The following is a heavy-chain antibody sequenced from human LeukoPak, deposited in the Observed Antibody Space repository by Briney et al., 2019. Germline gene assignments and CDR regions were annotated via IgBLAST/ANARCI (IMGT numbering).Heavy chain of an antibody. J-gene: IGHJ3*01. CDR2: IRGSGSST. Sequence: PGGSLRLSCAASGYTFNIYYLRWVREAPGKGLEGVSDIRGSGSSTHYAESVRGRFTIPRENSKNTLYLLMNSLRTEDPAVYYWAKEIATFRAFDLWGQGPMVTVSS. CDR3: AKEIATFRAFDL. V-gene: IGHV3-23*01. CDR1: GYTFNIYY. D-gene: IGHD1-26*01.